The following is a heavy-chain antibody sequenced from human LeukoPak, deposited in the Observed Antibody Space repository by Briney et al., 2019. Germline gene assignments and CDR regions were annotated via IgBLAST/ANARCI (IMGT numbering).Heavy chain of an antibody. V-gene: IGHV1-18*01. D-gene: IGHD6-13*01. CDR2: ISAYNGNT. Sequence: GASVKVSCKASGYTFTSYGISWVRQAPGQGLEWMGWISAYNGNTNYAQKLQGRVTMNTDTSTSTAYMELRSLRSDDTAVYYCARDRGIAAKGAFDIWGQGTMVTVSS. J-gene: IGHJ3*02. CDR1: GYTFTSYG. CDR3: ARDRGIAAKGAFDI.